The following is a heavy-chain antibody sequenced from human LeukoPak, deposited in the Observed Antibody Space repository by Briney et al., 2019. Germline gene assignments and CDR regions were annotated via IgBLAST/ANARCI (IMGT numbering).Heavy chain of an antibody. Sequence: GGSLRLSCAASGFAFTSLAMSWVRQAPGKGLEWVSVISSSGGSIYYADSVKGRFTISRDNSKNALYLQMNSLRAEDTAVYYCAKDLGPTWSDPWGQGTLVTVSS. CDR1: GFAFTSLA. J-gene: IGHJ5*02. D-gene: IGHD7-27*01. CDR3: AKDLGPTWSDP. V-gene: IGHV3-23*01. CDR2: ISSSGGSI.